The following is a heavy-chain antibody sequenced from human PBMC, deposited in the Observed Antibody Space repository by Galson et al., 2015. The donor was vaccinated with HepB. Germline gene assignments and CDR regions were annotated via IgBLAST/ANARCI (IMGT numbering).Heavy chain of an antibody. D-gene: IGHD4-17*01. CDR2: ISVYNGNT. V-gene: IGHV1-18*01. Sequence: SVKVSCKASGYTFTNYGISWVRQAPGQGLEWMGWISVYNGNTNYVQKFKGRVTMTTDPSTSTAYMELRSLRTDDTAVYYCARDSVFGDYDVYCYSYLWGRGTLVTVSS. CDR3: ARDSVFGDYDVYCYSYL. CDR1: GYTFTNYG. J-gene: IGHJ2*01.